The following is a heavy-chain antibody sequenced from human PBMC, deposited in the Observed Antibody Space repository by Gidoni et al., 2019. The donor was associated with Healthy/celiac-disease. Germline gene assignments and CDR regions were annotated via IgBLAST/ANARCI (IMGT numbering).Heavy chain of an antibody. J-gene: IGHJ3*02. CDR2: ISGSGGST. CDR1: GFTFSSYA. CDR3: AKDPWYYYDSSGPGAFDI. D-gene: IGHD3-22*01. Sequence: EVQLLESGGGLVQPGGSLSLSCAASGFTFSSYAMSWVRQAQGKGLGWVSAISGSGGSTYYADSVKGRFTISRDNSKNTLYLQMNSLRAEDTAVYYCAKDPWYYYDSSGPGAFDIWGQGTMVTVSS. V-gene: IGHV3-23*01.